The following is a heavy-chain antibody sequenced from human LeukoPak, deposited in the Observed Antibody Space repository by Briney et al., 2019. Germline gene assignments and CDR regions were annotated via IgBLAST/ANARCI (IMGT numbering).Heavy chain of an antibody. Sequence: PGGSLRLSCAASGFTVSSNYMSWVRQAPGKGLEWVSVIYSGGSTYYADSVKGRFPISRDNSKNTLYLQMNSLRAEDTAVYYCARDHSGSYDYWGQGTLVTVSS. CDR3: ARDHSGSYDY. J-gene: IGHJ4*02. CDR1: GFTVSSNY. CDR2: IYSGGST. D-gene: IGHD3-10*01. V-gene: IGHV3-53*01.